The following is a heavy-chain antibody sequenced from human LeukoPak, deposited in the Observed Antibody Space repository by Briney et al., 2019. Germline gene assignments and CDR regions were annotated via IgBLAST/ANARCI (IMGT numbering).Heavy chain of an antibody. CDR3: TRANYYDSTGYLPVVYPSDY. V-gene: IGHV4-31*03. J-gene: IGHJ4*02. CDR2: IYHSGST. Sequence: PSETLSLTCTVSGGSLRSTNYYWSWLRQDPAKGLEWIGYIYHSGSTYYNPALKSRVTISLDTSKNQFSLKLRSVTAADTAVYYCTRANYYDSTGYLPVVYPSDYWGQGTLVTVSS. D-gene: IGHD3-22*01. CDR1: GGSLRSTNYY.